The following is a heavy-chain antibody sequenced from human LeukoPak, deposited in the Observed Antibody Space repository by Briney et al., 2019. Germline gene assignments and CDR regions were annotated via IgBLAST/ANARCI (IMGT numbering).Heavy chain of an antibody. J-gene: IGHJ5*02. D-gene: IGHD6-19*01. CDR3: ARSSGWYNWFDP. CDR1: GFIVSTNY. CDR2: IYSGGTT. Sequence: GGSLRLSCAASGFIVSTNYMSWVRQAPGKGLEWVSVIYSGGTTYYADSVKGRFTISRDNSKNTLYLQMNSLRAEDTAVYYCARSSGWYNWFDPWGQGTLVTVSS. V-gene: IGHV3-53*01.